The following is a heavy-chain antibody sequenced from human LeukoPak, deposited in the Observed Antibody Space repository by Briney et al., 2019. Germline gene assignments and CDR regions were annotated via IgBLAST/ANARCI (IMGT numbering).Heavy chain of an antibody. J-gene: IGHJ5*02. Sequence: SETLSLTCTVSGGSISSSSYYWGWIRQPPGKGLEWIGSIYYSGSTYYNPSLKSRVTISVDTSKNQFSLKLSSVTAADTAVYYCAREGWQLVDWFDPWGQGTLVTVSS. CDR3: AREGWQLVDWFDP. CDR2: IYYSGST. V-gene: IGHV4-39*07. CDR1: GGSISSSSYY. D-gene: IGHD6-13*01.